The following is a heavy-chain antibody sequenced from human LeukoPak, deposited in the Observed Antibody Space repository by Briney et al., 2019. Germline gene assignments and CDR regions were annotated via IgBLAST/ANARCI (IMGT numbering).Heavy chain of an antibody. D-gene: IGHD2-15*01. J-gene: IGHJ3*02. CDR1: GGSISSYY. CDR2: IYYSGST. V-gene: IGHV4-59*01. Sequence: SETLSLTCTVSGGSISSYYWSWVRQPPGKGLEWIGYIYYSGSTNYNPSLKSRVTISVDTSKNQFSLKLSSVTAADTAVYYCARGGGTGAFDIWGQGTMVTVSS. CDR3: ARGGGTGAFDI.